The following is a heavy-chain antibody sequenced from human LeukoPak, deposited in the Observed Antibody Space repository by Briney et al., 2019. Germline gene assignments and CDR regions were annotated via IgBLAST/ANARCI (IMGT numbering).Heavy chain of an antibody. CDR1: GFTFRNYA. J-gene: IGHJ4*02. Sequence: GWSLRLSCAASGFTFRNYAMSWVRQAPGKGLEWVSAVSFSGSDTYYADSVKGRFTISRDNSKSTLYLQMNSLRADDTAVYYCAKGGSIGSYFVAFDYWGQGTLVTVSS. CDR3: AKGGSIGSYFVAFDY. V-gene: IGHV3-23*01. CDR2: VSFSGSDT. D-gene: IGHD1-26*01.